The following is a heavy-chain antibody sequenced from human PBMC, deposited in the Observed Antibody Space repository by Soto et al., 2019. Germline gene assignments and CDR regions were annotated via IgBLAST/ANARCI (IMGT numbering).Heavy chain of an antibody. Sequence: PGGSLRLSCAASGFTFSSYAMHWVRQAPGKGLEWVAVISYDGSNKYYADSVKGRFTISRDNSKNTLYLQMNSLRAEDTAVYYCARDPQPPYQLLYGYYYYYGMDVWGQGTTVTVS. V-gene: IGHV3-30-3*01. CDR3: ARDPQPPYQLLYGYYYYYGMDV. D-gene: IGHD2-2*02. CDR1: GFTFSSYA. CDR2: ISYDGSNK. J-gene: IGHJ6*02.